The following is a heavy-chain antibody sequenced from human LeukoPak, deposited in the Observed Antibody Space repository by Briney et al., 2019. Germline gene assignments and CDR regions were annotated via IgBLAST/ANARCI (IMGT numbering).Heavy chain of an antibody. CDR1: GGSISTYN. V-gene: IGHV4-59*01. Sequence: SETLSLTCTVSGGSISTYNWSWIRQPPGKGLEWIGYIYYTGSTNYNPSLKSRVTISVDTSKNQFSLKLSSVTAADTAVYYCARDRGDGYDYFWDYWGQGTLVTVSS. CDR3: ARDRGDGYDYFWDY. CDR2: IYYTGST. D-gene: IGHD5-12*01. J-gene: IGHJ4*02.